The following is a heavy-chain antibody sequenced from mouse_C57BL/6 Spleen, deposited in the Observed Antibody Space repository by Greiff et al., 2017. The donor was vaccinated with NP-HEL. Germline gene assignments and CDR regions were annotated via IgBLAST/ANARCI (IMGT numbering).Heavy chain of an antibody. Sequence: QVQLQQSGPELVKPGASVKISCKASGYAFSSSWMNWVKQRPGKGLEWIGRIYPGDGDTNYTGKFKGQATLTADKSSSTAYMQLSSLTSEDSAVYFCARSGYYGSSYWYFDVWGTGTTVTVSS. D-gene: IGHD1-1*01. CDR2: IYPGDGDT. J-gene: IGHJ1*03. V-gene: IGHV1-82*01. CDR3: ARSGYYGSSYWYFDV. CDR1: GYAFSSSW.